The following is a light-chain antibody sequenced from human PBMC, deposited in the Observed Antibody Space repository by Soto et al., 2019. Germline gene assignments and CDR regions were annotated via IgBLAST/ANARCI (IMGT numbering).Light chain of an antibody. J-gene: IGKJ1*01. Sequence: DIQMTQSPSSLSASVGDRVTITCRASQSISSYLNWYQQKPGKAPKLLIYAASSLQSGVPSRFSGSGSGTDFTLTISSLQPDDFATYYCQQYNSYSWTFGQGTQV. V-gene: IGKV1-39*01. CDR1: QSISSY. CDR3: QQYNSYSWT. CDR2: AAS.